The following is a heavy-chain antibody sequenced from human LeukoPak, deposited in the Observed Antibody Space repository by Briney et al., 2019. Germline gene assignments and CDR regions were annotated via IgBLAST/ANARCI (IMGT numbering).Heavy chain of an antibody. CDR1: GGSISSTTNY. J-gene: IGHJ4*02. V-gene: IGHV4-39*07. CDR3: AREDFTAAGTSNFDY. Sequence: ASETLSLTCTVSGGSISSTTNYWGWIRQPPGKGLEWIGSIYYSGSTQYNPSLKSRVTISLDTSKNQFSLMVNSVTAADTAVYYCAREDFTAAGTSNFDYWGQGTLVTVSS. CDR2: IYYSGST. D-gene: IGHD6-13*01.